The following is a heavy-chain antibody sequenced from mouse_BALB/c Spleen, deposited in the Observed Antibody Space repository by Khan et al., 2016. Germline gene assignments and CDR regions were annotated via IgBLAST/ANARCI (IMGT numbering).Heavy chain of an antibody. Sequence: EVQLQQSGAELVKPGASVKLSCTASGFNIKDTYMHWVKQRPEQGLEWIGRIDPANGNTKYDPKFQGKATITADTSSNTSYLLISSLTSEDTAVYYCASSPYDYDVGFAYWGQGTLVTVSA. V-gene: IGHV14-3*02. D-gene: IGHD2-4*01. J-gene: IGHJ3*01. CDR1: GFNIKDTY. CDR2: IDPANGNT. CDR3: ASSPYDYDVGFAY.